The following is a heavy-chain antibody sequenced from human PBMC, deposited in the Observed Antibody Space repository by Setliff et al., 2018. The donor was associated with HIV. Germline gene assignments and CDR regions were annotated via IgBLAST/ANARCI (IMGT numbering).Heavy chain of an antibody. V-gene: IGHV1-18*01. CDR2: IGPYNGHT. Sequence: ASVKVSCKASGYTFTTYDITWVRQAPGQGLEWLGWIGPYNGHTNFAQKFQGRVTMTTDTATSTASMEVRSLRSDDTAVYYCVRTDYGGNSGGNYFDYWGQGSRVTVS. J-gene: IGHJ4*02. D-gene: IGHD4-17*01. CDR3: VRTDYGGNSGGNYFDY. CDR1: GYTFTTYD.